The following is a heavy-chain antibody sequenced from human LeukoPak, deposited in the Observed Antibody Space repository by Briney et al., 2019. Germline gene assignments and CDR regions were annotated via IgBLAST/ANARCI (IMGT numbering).Heavy chain of an antibody. D-gene: IGHD4-23*01. Sequence: SVKVSCKASGGTFSSYAISWVRQAPGQGLEWMGGIIPIFGTANYAQKFQDRVTITMDESTSIAYMELSTLRSEDTAVYYCARGNSRYFDYWGQGTLVTVSS. CDR3: ARGNSRYFDY. CDR1: GGTFSSYA. V-gene: IGHV1-69*05. J-gene: IGHJ4*02. CDR2: IIPIFGTA.